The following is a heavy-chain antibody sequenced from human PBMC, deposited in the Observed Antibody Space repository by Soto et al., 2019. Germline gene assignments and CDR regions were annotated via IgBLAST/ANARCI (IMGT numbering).Heavy chain of an antibody. Sequence: QLQLQESGSGLVKPSQTLSLTCAVSGGSISSGGYSWSWSRQPPGKGLEWIGYIYHSGSTYYNPSLKSRVNTSADRSKNQFSLKLSSVTAADTAVYYCAAGGGLPRYYWGQGTLVTVSS. CDR2: IYHSGST. V-gene: IGHV4-30-2*01. CDR3: AAGGGLPRYY. D-gene: IGHD5-12*01. J-gene: IGHJ4*02. CDR1: GGSISSGGYS.